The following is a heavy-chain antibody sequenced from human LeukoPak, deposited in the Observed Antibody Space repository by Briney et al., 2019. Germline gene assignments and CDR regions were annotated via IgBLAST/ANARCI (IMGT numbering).Heavy chain of an antibody. V-gene: IGHV4-59*01. CDR3: TREGYGSSGYYLDY. J-gene: IGHJ4*02. Sequence: PSETLSLTCTVSGGSISGYYWSWFRQPPGKGLEWIGYIHSSGTTEYNPSLESRITTSVDTSKNQVSLKLSSVTVADTAFCYCTREGYGSSGYYLDYWGQGTLVTVSS. CDR2: IHSSGTT. CDR1: GGSISGYY. D-gene: IGHD3-22*01.